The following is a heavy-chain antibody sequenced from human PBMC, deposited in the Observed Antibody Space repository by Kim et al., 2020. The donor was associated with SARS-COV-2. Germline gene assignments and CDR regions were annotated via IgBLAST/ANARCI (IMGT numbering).Heavy chain of an antibody. CDR1: GYSFTSYG. V-gene: IGHV1-18*01. D-gene: IGHD6-6*01. CDR2: ISAYNGNT. CDR3: GRSYGEWGSSSFYYYYMDV. Sequence: ASVKVSCKASGYSFTSYGISWVRQAPGQGLEWMGWISAYNGNTNYAQKLQGRVTMTTDTSTSTAYMELRSLRSDDTAVYYCGRSYGEWGSSSFYYYYMDVWGKGTTVTVSS. J-gene: IGHJ6*03.